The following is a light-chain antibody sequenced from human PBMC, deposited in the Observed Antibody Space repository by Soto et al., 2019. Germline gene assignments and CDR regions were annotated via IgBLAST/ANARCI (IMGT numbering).Light chain of an antibody. CDR3: QQRSNWPLT. J-gene: IGKJ3*01. CDR1: QSVSSY. V-gene: IGKV3-11*01. Sequence: EIVLTQSPATLSLSPGERATLSCRASQSVSSYLAWYQQKPGQAPRLLIYDASNRATGIPARFSGSGSGTGFTLTISSLESEDFAFYYCQQRSNWPLTFGPGTKVDIK. CDR2: DAS.